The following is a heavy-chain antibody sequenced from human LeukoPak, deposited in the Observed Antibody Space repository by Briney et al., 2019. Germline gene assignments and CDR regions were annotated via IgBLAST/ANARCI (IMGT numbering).Heavy chain of an antibody. CDR1: GYTFTDYH. D-gene: IGHD6-6*01. Sequence: ASVXVSCKASGYTFTDYHMHWVRQAPGQGREGMGWINPIFSGTNYPPQFPGRVPMTTDTSISTAYVELTRLRSDDTAVYYCARQYSSSSYYFYYMDVWGKGTTVTVSS. J-gene: IGHJ6*03. CDR3: ARQYSSSSYYFYYMDV. CDR2: INPIFSGT. V-gene: IGHV1-2*02.